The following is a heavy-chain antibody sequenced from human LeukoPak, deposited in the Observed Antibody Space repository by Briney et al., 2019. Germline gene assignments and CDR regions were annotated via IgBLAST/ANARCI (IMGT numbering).Heavy chain of an antibody. V-gene: IGHV3-48*01. CDR1: GFTFSSYS. CDR3: AREWYYDFWSGYPGALQFDP. CDR2: ISSSSSTI. Sequence: GGSLRLSCAASGFTFSSYSMNWGRQAPGKGLEWVSYISSSSSTIYYADSVEGRFTISTDNAKSSLYLQMNSLRAEDTAVYYCAREWYYDFWSGYPGALQFDPWGQGTLVTVSS. D-gene: IGHD3-3*01. J-gene: IGHJ5*02.